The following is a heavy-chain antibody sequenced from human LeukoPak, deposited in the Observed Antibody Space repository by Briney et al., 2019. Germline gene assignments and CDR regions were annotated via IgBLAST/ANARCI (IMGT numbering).Heavy chain of an antibody. CDR1: GFTFSSYT. Sequence: HPGGSLRLSCAASGFTFSSYTMSWVRQAPGKGLEWVSTITTSDGNTYYADSVEGRFTVSRDNSKNTLYLQMNSLRAEDTAVYYCAKDGGLWVSAHWGDSWGRGTLVTVSS. D-gene: IGHD7-27*01. CDR2: ITTSDGNT. V-gene: IGHV3-23*01. CDR3: AKDGGLWVSAHWGDS. J-gene: IGHJ4*02.